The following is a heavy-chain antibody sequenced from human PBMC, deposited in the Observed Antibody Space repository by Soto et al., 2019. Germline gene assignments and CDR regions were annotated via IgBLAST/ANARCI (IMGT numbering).Heavy chain of an antibody. CDR2: IWCDGSNK. V-gene: IGHV3-33*01. CDR1: GFTFSSYG. J-gene: IGHJ6*03. CDR3: ARSPLWFGESYYYYYMDV. Sequence: QVQLVESGGGVVQPGRSLRLSCAASGFTFSSYGMHWVRQAPGKGLEWVAVIWCDGSNKYYADSVKGRFTISRDNSKNTLYLQMNSLRAEDTAVYYCARSPLWFGESYYYYYMDVWGKGTTVTVSS. D-gene: IGHD3-10*01.